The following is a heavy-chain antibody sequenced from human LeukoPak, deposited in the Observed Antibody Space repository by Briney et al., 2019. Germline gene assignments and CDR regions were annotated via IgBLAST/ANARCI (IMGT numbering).Heavy chain of an antibody. D-gene: IGHD1-14*01. CDR1: GGSLSSSSYY. CDR3: ARRGPDSRINNWFDP. Sequence: SETLSLTCTVSGGSLSSSSYYWGWIRQPPGKGLEWLGSIYYSGSTYYNPSLKSRVTISVDTSKNQFSLKLGSVTAADTAVYYCARRGPDSRINNWFDPWGQGTLVTVSS. CDR2: IYYSGST. V-gene: IGHV4-39*01. J-gene: IGHJ5*02.